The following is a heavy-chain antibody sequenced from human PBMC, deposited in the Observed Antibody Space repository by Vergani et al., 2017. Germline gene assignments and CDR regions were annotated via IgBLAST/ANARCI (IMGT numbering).Heavy chain of an antibody. J-gene: IGHJ4*02. CDR1: GFTFSSYA. CDR3: AGGGEYSSSWAPNYFDY. V-gene: IGHV3-20*04. Sequence: EVQLLESGGNLIQPGGSLRLSCGASGFTFSSYAMTWVRLAPGKGLQWVSAISGSGGSTGYADSVKGRFTISRDNAKNSLYLQMNSLRAEDTALYYCAGGGEYSSSWAPNYFDYWGQGTLVTVSS. D-gene: IGHD6-13*01. CDR2: ISGSGGST.